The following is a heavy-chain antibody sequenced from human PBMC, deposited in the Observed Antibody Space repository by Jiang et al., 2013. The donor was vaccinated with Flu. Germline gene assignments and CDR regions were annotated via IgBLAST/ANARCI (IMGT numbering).Heavy chain of an antibody. D-gene: IGHD3-22*01. CDR1: GGTFSSYA. V-gene: IGHV1-69*06. Sequence: SGAEVKKPGSSVKVSCKASGGTFSSYAISWVRQAPGQGLEWMGGIIPIFGTANYAQKFQGRVTITADKSTSTAYMELSSLRSEDTAVYYCARVYYYDSSGYYYDGGLSAFDYWGQGTLVTVSS. J-gene: IGHJ4*02. CDR2: IIPIFGTA. CDR3: ARVYYYDSSGYYYDGGLSAFDY.